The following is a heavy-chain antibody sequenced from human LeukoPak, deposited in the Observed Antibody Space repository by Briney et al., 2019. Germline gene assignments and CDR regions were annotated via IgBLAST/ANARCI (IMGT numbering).Heavy chain of an antibody. CDR3: ARGLRVQTRIIGGDYGLVSY. CDR1: GYTFTSYY. Sequence: GASVKVSCKASGYTFTSYYMHWVRQAPGQGLEWMGIINPSGGSTSYAQKFQGRVTMTRDTSTSTVYMELSSLRSEDTAVYYCARGLRVQTRIIGGDYGLVSYWGQGTLVTVSS. J-gene: IGHJ4*02. CDR2: INPSGGST. D-gene: IGHD4-17*01. V-gene: IGHV1-46*01.